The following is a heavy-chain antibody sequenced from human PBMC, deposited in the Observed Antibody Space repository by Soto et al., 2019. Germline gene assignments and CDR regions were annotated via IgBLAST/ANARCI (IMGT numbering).Heavy chain of an antibody. CDR3: AKDRDMTTVTTGYFDF. CDR2: ISYDGSNK. Sequence: QVQLVESGGGVVQPGRSLRLSCAASGFTFSSYGMHWVRQAPGKGLEWVAVISYDGSNKYYADSVKGRFTISRDNSKNTLYLQMNSLRAEDTAVYDCAKDRDMTTVTTGYFDFWGQGTLVTVSS. J-gene: IGHJ4*02. V-gene: IGHV3-30*18. D-gene: IGHD4-17*01. CDR1: GFTFSSYG.